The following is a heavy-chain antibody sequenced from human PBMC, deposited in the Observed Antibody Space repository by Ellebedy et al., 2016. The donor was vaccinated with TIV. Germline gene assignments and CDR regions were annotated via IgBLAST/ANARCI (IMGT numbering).Heavy chain of an antibody. CDR1: GFTFSSYT. V-gene: IGHV3-21*06. D-gene: IGHD4-17*01. Sequence: PGGSLRLSCAASGFTFSSYTMHWVRQAPGKGLEWVSSMSGTSSYVHYADSVEGRFTISRDNAKNSLYLHMSSLRVEDTAVYYCARVHGDYRIDYWGPGTLVTVSS. CDR2: MSGTSSYV. CDR3: ARVHGDYRIDY. J-gene: IGHJ4*02.